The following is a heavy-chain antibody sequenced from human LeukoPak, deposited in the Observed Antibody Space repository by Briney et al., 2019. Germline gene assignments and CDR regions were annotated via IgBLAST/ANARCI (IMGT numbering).Heavy chain of an antibody. J-gene: IGHJ4*02. CDR3: ARDWRQGMATTFGPVDY. D-gene: IGHD5-24*01. V-gene: IGHV4-38-2*02. Sequence: SETLSLTCTVSGYSISSGYYWGWIRQPPGKGLEWIGSIYHSGSTYYNPSLKSRVTISVDTSKNQFSLKLSFVTAADTAVYYCARDWRQGMATTFGPVDYWGQGTLVTVSS. CDR2: IYHSGST. CDR1: GYSISSGYY.